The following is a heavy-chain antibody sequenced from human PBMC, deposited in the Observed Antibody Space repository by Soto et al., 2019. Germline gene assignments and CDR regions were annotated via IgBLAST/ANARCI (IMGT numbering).Heavy chain of an antibody. Sequence: ASVKVSCKASGYTFTGYYMHWVRQAPGQGLEWMGWINPNSGGTNYAQKFQGWVTMTRDTSISTAYMELSRLRSDDTAVYYCARDKEGGSSSSDWFDPWGQGTLVTVSS. J-gene: IGHJ5*02. CDR1: GYTFTGYY. D-gene: IGHD6-6*01. CDR2: INPNSGGT. V-gene: IGHV1-2*04. CDR3: ARDKEGGSSSSDWFDP.